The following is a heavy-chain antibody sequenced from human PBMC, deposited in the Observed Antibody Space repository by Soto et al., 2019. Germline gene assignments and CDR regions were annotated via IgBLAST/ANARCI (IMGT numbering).Heavy chain of an antibody. CDR2: IKQDGSEK. J-gene: IGHJ6*02. Sequence: EVQLVESGGGLVQPGGSLRLSCAASGFTFSTYWMSWVRQAPGKGLEWVANIKQDGSEKYYVDSVKGRFTISRDNAKNSLYLQMNSLRAEDTAVYYCARDPNIVLVPAAMVEYYYYYGMDVWGQGTTVTVSS. V-gene: IGHV3-7*01. CDR1: GFTFSTYW. CDR3: ARDPNIVLVPAAMVEYYYYYGMDV. D-gene: IGHD2-2*01.